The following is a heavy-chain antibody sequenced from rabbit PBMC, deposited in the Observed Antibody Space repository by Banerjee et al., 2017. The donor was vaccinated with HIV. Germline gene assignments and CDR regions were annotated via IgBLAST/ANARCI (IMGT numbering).Heavy chain of an antibody. CDR2: VYTSRGST. CDR3: ARTGDDYGDYYFNL. J-gene: IGHJ4*01. V-gene: IGHV1S40*01. D-gene: IGHD2-1*01. Sequence: QSLEESGGDLVKPGASLTVTCTASGFSFSGSYYMCWVRQAPGKGLEWIACVYTSRGSTYYASWAKGRFTISKTSSTTVTLQMTSLTAADTATWFCARTGDDYGDYYFNLWGQGTLVTVS. CDR1: GFSFSGSYY.